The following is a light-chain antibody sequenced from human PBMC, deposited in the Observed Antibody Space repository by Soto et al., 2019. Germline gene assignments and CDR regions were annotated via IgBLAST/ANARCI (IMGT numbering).Light chain of an antibody. CDR2: RAS. Sequence: IVMTQYTATLSVSPGERATLSCRASQSINSNLAWYQQKPGQAPRLLMFRASIRATGFPAKFSGSGSGTEFNITISSLQSEDSAIYYCQQYNNWPRATFGGGTMVAIK. J-gene: IGKJ4*01. CDR3: QQYNNWPRAT. V-gene: IGKV3-15*01. CDR1: QSINSN.